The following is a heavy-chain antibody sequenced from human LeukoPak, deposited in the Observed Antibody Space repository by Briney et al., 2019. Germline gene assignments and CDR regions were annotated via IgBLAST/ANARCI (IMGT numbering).Heavy chain of an antibody. Sequence: GESLKISCKGSGYNFRIYWIAWVRQMPGKGLEWMGIVYPDDSETRYSPSFQGQVTFSADKSISTAFLQWSSLKASDTAMYFCARRGYCSGGSCSAEYFQHWGQGTLVTVSS. CDR1: GYNFRIYW. D-gene: IGHD2-15*01. V-gene: IGHV5-51*01. CDR3: ARRGYCSGGSCSAEYFQH. J-gene: IGHJ1*01. CDR2: VYPDDSET.